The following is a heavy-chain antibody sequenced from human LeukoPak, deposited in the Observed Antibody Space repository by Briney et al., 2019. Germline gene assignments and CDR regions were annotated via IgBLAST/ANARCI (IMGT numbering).Heavy chain of an antibody. V-gene: IGHV3-30-3*01. CDR2: ISYDGNNK. J-gene: IGHJ4*02. D-gene: IGHD3-10*01. Sequence: GGSLRLSCAASGFTFSSYAMHWVRQAPGKGLEWVAVISYDGNNKYYADSVKGRFTISRDNSKNTLDLQMNSLRAEDTAVYYCARGGLTYYYGLGSYWGQGTLVTVSS. CDR3: ARGGLTYYYGLGSY. CDR1: GFTFSSYA.